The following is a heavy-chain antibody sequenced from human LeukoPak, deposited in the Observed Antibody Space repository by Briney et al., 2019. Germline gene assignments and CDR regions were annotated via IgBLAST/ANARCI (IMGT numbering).Heavy chain of an antibody. CDR3: ARWRDFWSGNNWFDP. J-gene: IGHJ5*02. D-gene: IGHD3-3*01. V-gene: IGHV4-59*01. Sequence: SETLSLTCTVSGVSFSSDYWTWIRQPPGKGLEWIGYIYYDGSGNYNPSLKSRVTISVDTSKNQFSLKLSSVTAADTAVYYCARWRDFWSGNNWFDPWGQGTLVTVSP. CDR2: IYYDGSG. CDR1: GVSFSSDY.